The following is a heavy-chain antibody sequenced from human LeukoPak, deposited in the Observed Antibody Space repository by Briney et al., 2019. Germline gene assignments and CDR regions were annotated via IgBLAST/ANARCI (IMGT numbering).Heavy chain of an antibody. CDR1: GYTLTELS. CDR3: ATEGTVTTEYYFDY. D-gene: IGHD4-17*01. CDR2: FDPEDGET. V-gene: IGHV1-24*01. Sequence: ASVKVSCKVSGYTLTELSMHWVRQAPGKGLEWMGGFDPEDGETIYAQKFQGRVTMTEDTSTDTAYMELGSLRSEDTAVYYCATEGTVTTEYYFDYWGQGTLVTVSS. J-gene: IGHJ4*02.